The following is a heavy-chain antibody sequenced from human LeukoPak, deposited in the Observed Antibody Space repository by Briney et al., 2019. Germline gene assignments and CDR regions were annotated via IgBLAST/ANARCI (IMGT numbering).Heavy chain of an antibody. D-gene: IGHD5/OR15-5a*01. CDR2: INPNTGGT. Sequence: ASVKVSCKASGYTFSGYYLHWVRQAPGQGLERMGWINPNTGGTSYAQKFQGRVTMTRDTSISTAYMELSRVRSDDTAVYYCARVYEFNWFDPWGQGTLVTVSS. CDR1: GYTFSGYY. J-gene: IGHJ5*02. V-gene: IGHV1-2*02. CDR3: ARVYEFNWFDP.